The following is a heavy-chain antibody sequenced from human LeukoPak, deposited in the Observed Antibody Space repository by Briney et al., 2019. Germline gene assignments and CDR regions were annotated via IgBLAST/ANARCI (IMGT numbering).Heavy chain of an antibody. CDR3: TRRANGRRYNWFDT. CDR2: MNPHSDNT. V-gene: IGHV1-8*01. Sequence: ASVKVSCKASGYTFTSYDINWVRQATGQELEWMGWMNPHSDNTAYAQKFQGRVTMTKNTSISTAYMELSSLRSDDTAVYYCTRRANGRRYNWFDTWGQATLVTVSS. J-gene: IGHJ5*02. D-gene: IGHD2-8*01. CDR1: GYTFTSYD.